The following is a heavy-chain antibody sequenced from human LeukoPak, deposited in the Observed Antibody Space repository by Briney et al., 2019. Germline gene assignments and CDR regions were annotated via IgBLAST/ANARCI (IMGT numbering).Heavy chain of an antibody. CDR3: ARRTLPRGGISSYFEY. V-gene: IGHV3-7*01. D-gene: IGHD6-6*01. CDR1: GFTFSSYW. CDR2: IMQGGSEK. J-gene: IGHJ4*02. Sequence: GGSLRLSCAASGFTFSSYWMSWVRQSPRKGLEWVATIMQGGSEKYYVDSVKGRFTISRDNAHSSLYLQLNSLRVEDTAVYYCARRTLPRGGISSYFEYWGRGTLVTVSS.